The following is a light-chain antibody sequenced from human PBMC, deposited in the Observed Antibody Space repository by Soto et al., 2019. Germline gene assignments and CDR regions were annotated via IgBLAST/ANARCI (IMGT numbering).Light chain of an antibody. CDR1: QGISNF. CDR3: QQYHSCPPS. J-gene: IGKJ1*01. Sequence: IQMTQSPTSLSASVGDRVTITCRASQGISNFLAWFQQKPGKAPKSLVYGASSLQSGVPSRFKASASGTDFPLSITSLQPEDFATSYCQQYHSCPPSFGQGTKVDIK. CDR2: GAS. V-gene: IGKV1-16*01.